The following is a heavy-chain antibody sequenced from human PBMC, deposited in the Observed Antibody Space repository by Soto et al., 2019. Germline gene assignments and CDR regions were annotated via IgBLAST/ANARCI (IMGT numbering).Heavy chain of an antibody. CDR1: GFTFSSYW. CDR3: AKSHQAARPYYYYYMDV. CDR2: INSDGSST. J-gene: IGHJ6*03. Sequence: GGSLRLSCAASGFTFSSYWMHWVRQAPGKGLVWVSRINSDGSSTSYADSVKGRFTISRDNAKNTLYLQMNSLRAEDTAVYYCAKSHQAARPYYYYYMDVWGKGTTVTVSS. D-gene: IGHD6-6*01. V-gene: IGHV3-74*01.